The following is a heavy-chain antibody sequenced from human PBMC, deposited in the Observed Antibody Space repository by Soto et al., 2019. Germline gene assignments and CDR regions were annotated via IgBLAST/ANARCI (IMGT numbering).Heavy chain of an antibody. V-gene: IGHV1-45*02. CDR1: GNTFSYRY. Sequence: QMQLVQSGAEVTKTGSSVTVSCQALGNTFSYRYLHWVRQAPGQALEWMGWIAPFSGDVHYAQKFQRVTLTRDRSINTAYMRMSSLRSEDTAIYFCASGGAGSGPFTWELPDHWGQGTLVTVSS. D-gene: IGHD1-26*01. J-gene: IGHJ4*02. CDR3: ASGGAGSGPFTWELPDH. CDR2: IAPFSGDV.